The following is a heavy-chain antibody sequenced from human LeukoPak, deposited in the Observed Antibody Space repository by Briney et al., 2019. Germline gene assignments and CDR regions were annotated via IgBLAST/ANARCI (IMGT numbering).Heavy chain of an antibody. D-gene: IGHD3-3*01. V-gene: IGHV4-30-4*01. Sequence: SETLSLTCTVFGGSISSGDYYWSWIRQPPGKGLEWIGYIYYSGSTYYNPSLKSRVTISVDTSKNQFSLKLSSVTAADTAVYYCARAPLRFLEWLSFDYWGQGTLVTVSS. J-gene: IGHJ4*02. CDR1: GGSISSGDYY. CDR2: IYYSGST. CDR3: ARAPLRFLEWLSFDY.